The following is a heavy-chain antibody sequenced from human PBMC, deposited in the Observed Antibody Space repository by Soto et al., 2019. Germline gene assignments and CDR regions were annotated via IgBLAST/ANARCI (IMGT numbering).Heavy chain of an antibody. V-gene: IGHV3-9*01. J-gene: IGHJ6*03. D-gene: IGHD6-19*01. CDR2: ISWNSGSI. CDR3: AKDGDSSGWSYPYYYYYYMDV. CDR1: GFTFDDYA. Sequence: DVQLVESGGGLVQPGRSLRLSCAASGFTFDDYAMHWVRQAPGKGLEWVSGISWNSGSIGYADSVKGRFTISRDNAKNSLYMQMNSLRPEDTALYYCAKDGDSSGWSYPYYYYYYMDVWGKGTTVTVSS.